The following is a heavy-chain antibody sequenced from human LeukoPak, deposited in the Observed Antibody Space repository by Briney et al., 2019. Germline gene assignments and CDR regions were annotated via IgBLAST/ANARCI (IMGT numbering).Heavy chain of an antibody. CDR3: ARDVGGTPGYFDY. J-gene: IGHJ4*02. CDR2: IYYSGNT. CDR1: GGSFSGYY. Sequence: SETLSLTCAVYGGSFSGYYWSWIRQPPGKGLEWIAYIYYSGNTNYNPSLKSRVTISVDTSKNQFSLKLSSVTAADTAVYYCARDVGGTPGYFDYWGQGTLVTVSS. D-gene: IGHD1-26*01. V-gene: IGHV4-59*01.